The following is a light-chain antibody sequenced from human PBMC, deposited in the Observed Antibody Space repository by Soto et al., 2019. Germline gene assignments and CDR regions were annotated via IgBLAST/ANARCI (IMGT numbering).Light chain of an antibody. Sequence: QSVLTQPPSVSGAPGQRDTISCTGSSSNIGADYDVQWYQQVPGTAPKLLIYGNTNRPSGVPDRFSGSISGTSASLAISGLQAEDEADYYCQSHDSSLSAHVVFGGGTKVTVL. CDR3: QSHDSSLSAHVV. CDR2: GNT. CDR1: SSNIGADYD. V-gene: IGLV1-40*01. J-gene: IGLJ2*01.